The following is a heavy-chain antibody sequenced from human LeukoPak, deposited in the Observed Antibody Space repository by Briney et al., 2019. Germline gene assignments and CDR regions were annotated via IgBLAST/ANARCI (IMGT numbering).Heavy chain of an antibody. V-gene: IGHV3-23*01. CDR1: GFTFSSYA. CDR3: AKDRRLPWDYFDS. Sequence: PGGSLRLSCVASGFTFSSYAMSWFRQAPGKGLEWVSAIDGSGGSTHYADSVKGRFTISRDNSKNTLYLQMNSMRAEDTAIYYCAKDRRLPWDYFDSWGQGTLVTVSS. J-gene: IGHJ4*02. CDR2: IDGSGGST. D-gene: IGHD5-12*01.